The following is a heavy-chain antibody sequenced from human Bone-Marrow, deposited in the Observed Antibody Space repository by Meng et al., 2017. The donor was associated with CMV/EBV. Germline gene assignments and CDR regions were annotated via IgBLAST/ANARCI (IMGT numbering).Heavy chain of an antibody. CDR2: INHSGST. CDR3: ARARDIVVVPAVYYYYYYGMDV. D-gene: IGHD2-2*01. V-gene: IGHV4-34*01. CDR1: GGSFSGYY. Sequence: SETLSLTCAVYGGSFSGYYWSWIRQPPGKGLEWIGEINHSGSTNYNPSLKSRVTISVDTSKNQFSLKLSSVTAADTAVYYCARARDIVVVPAVYYYYYYGMDVWGQGTTVTVPS. J-gene: IGHJ6*02.